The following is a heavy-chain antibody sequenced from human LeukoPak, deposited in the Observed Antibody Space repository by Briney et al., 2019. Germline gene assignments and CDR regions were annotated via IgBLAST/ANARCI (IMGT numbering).Heavy chain of an antibody. V-gene: IGHV4-59*01. D-gene: IGHD3-3*01. CDR1: GGSISSYY. CDR3: AKDDLITIFGVVPPTGY. Sequence: SETLSLTCTVSGGSISSYYWSWIRQPPGKGLEWIGYIYYSGSTNYNPSLKSRVTISVDTSKNQFSLKLSSVTAADTAVYYCAKDDLITIFGVVPPTGYWGQGTLVTVSS. CDR2: IYYSGST. J-gene: IGHJ4*02.